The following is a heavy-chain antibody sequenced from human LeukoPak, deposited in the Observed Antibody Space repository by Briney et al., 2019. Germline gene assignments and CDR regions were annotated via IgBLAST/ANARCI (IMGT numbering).Heavy chain of an antibody. CDR3: AKDIRTVAGTISADY. CDR2: ISYDGSNK. V-gene: IGHV3-30*04. Sequence: GGSLRLSCAASGFTFSSYAMHWVRQAPGKGLEWVAVISYDGSNKYYADSVKGRFTISRDNSKNTLYLQMNSLRAEDTAVYYCAKDIRTVAGTISADYWGQGTLVTVSS. J-gene: IGHJ4*02. CDR1: GFTFSSYA. D-gene: IGHD6-19*01.